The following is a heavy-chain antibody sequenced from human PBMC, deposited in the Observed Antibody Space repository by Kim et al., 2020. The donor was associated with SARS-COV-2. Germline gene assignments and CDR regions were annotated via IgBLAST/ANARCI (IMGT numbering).Heavy chain of an antibody. CDR1: GFTFSSYS. J-gene: IGHJ4*02. CDR3: ARTGSGSLGFDY. D-gene: IGHD3-10*01. V-gene: IGHV3-21*01. CDR2: ISSSSSYI. Sequence: GGSLRLSCAASGFTFSSYSMNWVRQDPGKGLEWVSSISSSSSYIYYADSVKGRFTISRDNAKNSLYLQMNSLRAEDTAVYYCARTGSGSLGFDYWGQGTLVTVSS.